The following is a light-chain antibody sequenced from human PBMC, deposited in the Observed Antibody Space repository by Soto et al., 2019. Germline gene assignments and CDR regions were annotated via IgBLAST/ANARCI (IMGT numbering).Light chain of an antibody. CDR1: SSDIDYDY. J-gene: IGLJ2*01. CDR3: SSYTSSTSVV. V-gene: IGLV2-14*03. Sequence: QSALTQPASVSGSPGQSITISCTRTSSDIDYDYVSWYQQLPGKAPKLMIYGVSNRPSGVSNRFSGSKSGNTASLTISGLQAEDEADYYCSSYTSSTSVVFGGGTKLTVL. CDR2: GVS.